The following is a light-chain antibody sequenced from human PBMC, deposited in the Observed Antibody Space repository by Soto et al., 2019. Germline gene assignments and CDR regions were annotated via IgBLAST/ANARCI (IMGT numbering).Light chain of an antibody. CDR1: QSVLHSSNNYNY. CDR3: LRCFATPLP. CDR2: WAS. V-gene: IGKV4-1*01. J-gene: IGKJ1*01. Sequence: DLVMTQSPDSLAVSLGERAPIDCKSSQSVLHSSNNYNYLSWYQQKPGQPPKLLIYWASTRESGVPDRFSGSWSGTDFTLTISRLQAEDVAVYSFLRCFATPLPVGQGTKVEI.